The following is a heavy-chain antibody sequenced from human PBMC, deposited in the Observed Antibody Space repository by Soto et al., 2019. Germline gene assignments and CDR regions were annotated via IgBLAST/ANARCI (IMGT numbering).Heavy chain of an antibody. CDR1: GGSISSSSYY. V-gene: IGHV4-39*01. Sequence: QLQLQESGPGLVKPSETLSLTCTVSGGSISSSSYYWGWIRQPPGKGLEWIGSIYYSGSTYYNPSLKSRVTISVDTSKNQFSLKLSSVTAADTAVYYCASRIAAAGPVDYWGQGTLVTVSS. D-gene: IGHD6-13*01. CDR2: IYYSGST. CDR3: ASRIAAAGPVDY. J-gene: IGHJ4*02.